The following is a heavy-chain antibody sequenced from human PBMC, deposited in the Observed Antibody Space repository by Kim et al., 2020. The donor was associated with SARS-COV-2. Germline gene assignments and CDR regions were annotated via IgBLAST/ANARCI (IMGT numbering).Heavy chain of an antibody. CDR3: ASVPGTTVALWDAFDI. V-gene: IGHV3-73*01. CDR1: GFTFSGSA. CDR2: IRSKAYSYAT. D-gene: IGHD1-1*01. Sequence: GGSLRLSCAASGFTFSGSAMHWVRQASGKGLEWVGRIRSKAYSYATAYAASVKGRFTISRGESKNTAYLQMISLQTGETAVYYCASVPGTTVALWDAFDIWGLGTMVTVSS. J-gene: IGHJ3*02.